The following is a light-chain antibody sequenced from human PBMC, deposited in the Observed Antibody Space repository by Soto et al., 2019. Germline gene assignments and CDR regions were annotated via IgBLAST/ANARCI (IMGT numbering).Light chain of an antibody. V-gene: IGLV2-18*02. CDR2: EVN. CDR1: GSDIGSYNR. J-gene: IGLJ2*01. CDR3: SSYTESATFVL. Sequence: QSALTQPPSVSGSPGQSVTISCTGTGSDIGSYNRVSWYQRVPGTAPKLMISEVNNRPSGVPDRFSGSKSGNTASLTISGLRAEDEADYYCSSYTESATFVLFVGGTKLTVL.